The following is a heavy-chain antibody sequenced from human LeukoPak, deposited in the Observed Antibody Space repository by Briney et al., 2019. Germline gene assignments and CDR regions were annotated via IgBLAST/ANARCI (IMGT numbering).Heavy chain of an antibody. J-gene: IGHJ4*02. CDR3: ARDAYYDSSGSPGY. D-gene: IGHD3-22*01. CDR2: INPNSGGT. Sequence: GASVKVSCKASGYTFSDYYMHWVRQAPGQGLEWMGWINPNSGGTNYAQKFQGRVTMTRDTSISTAYMELSRLRSDDTAVYYCARDAYYDSSGSPGYWGQGTLVTVSS. CDR1: GYTFSDYY. V-gene: IGHV1-2*02.